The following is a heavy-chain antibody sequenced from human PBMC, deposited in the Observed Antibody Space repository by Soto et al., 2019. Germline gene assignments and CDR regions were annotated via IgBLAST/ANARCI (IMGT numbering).Heavy chain of an antibody. CDR1: GFTFSSYA. Sequence: GGSLRISCAASGFTFSSYAMSWVRQAPGKGLEWVSAISGSGGSTYYADSVKGRFTISRDNSKNTLYLQMNSLRAENTAVYYCAKGDGYNYEAFDYWGQGTLVTVSS. CDR2: ISGSGGST. D-gene: IGHD5-12*01. J-gene: IGHJ4*02. CDR3: AKGDGYNYEAFDY. V-gene: IGHV3-23*01.